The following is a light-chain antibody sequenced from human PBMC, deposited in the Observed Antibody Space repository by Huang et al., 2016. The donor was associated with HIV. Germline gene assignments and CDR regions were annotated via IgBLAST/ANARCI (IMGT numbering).Light chain of an antibody. CDR2: GAS. Sequence: EIVLTQSPGTLSLSPGERATLSCRASQSVSNSYLALYQQKPGQAPRLLIFGASSRATGIPDRFSGSGSGTDFTLTISRLEAEDFAVYFCQQYGSSPRTFGQGTKVEIK. J-gene: IGKJ1*01. V-gene: IGKV3-20*01. CDR1: QSVSNSY. CDR3: QQYGSSPRT.